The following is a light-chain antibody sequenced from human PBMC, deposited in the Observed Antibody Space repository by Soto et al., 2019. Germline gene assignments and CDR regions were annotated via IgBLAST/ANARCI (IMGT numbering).Light chain of an antibody. Sequence: DIQMTQSPSTLSGSVGDRGTITCLAIQTISSWLAWYQQKPWKAPKLLIYAASSLQSGVPSSFSGSGSGTDFTLTISSLQHEDFANYYCQQANSFHPWTFGQGTRLEIK. J-gene: IGKJ5*01. CDR2: AAS. CDR1: QTISSW. V-gene: IGKV1-12*01. CDR3: QQANSFHPWT.